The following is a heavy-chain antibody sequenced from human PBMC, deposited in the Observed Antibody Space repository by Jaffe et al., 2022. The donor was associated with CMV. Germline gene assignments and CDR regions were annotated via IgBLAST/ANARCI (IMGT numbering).Heavy chain of an antibody. CDR2: ISYDGSNK. CDR1: GFTFSSYG. D-gene: IGHD5-18*01. CDR3: AKAGNTAMVHGPFDY. V-gene: IGHV3-30*18. J-gene: IGHJ4*02. Sequence: QVQLVESGGGVVQPGRSLRLSCAASGFTFSSYGMHWVRQAPGKGLEWVAVISYDGSNKYYADSVKGRFTISRDNSKNTLYLQMNSLRAEDTAVYYCAKAGNTAMVHGPFDYWGQGTLVTVSS.